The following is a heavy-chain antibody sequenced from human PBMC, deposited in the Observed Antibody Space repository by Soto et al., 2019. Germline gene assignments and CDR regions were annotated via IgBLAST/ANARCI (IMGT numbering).Heavy chain of an antibody. Sequence: QVQLVQSGAEVKKPGSSVKVSCKASGGTFSSYAISWVRQAPGQGLEWMGGIIPIFGTAYYAQKFQGRVTNTAEEPTSTAYMGLSSLRSEDTAVYYCARGEATISYWGQGTLVTVSS. D-gene: IGHD5-12*01. CDR1: GGTFSSYA. CDR3: ARGEATISY. J-gene: IGHJ4*02. CDR2: IIPIFGTA. V-gene: IGHV1-69*12.